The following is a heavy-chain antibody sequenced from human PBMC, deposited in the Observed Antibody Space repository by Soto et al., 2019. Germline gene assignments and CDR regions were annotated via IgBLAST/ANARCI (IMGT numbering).Heavy chain of an antibody. CDR2: IIPIFGTA. CDR1: GGTFSSYA. V-gene: IGHV1-69*01. J-gene: IGHJ6*02. Sequence: QVQLVQSGAEVKKPESSVKVSCKVSGGTFSSYAITWVRQAPGQGLEWMGGIIPIFGTANYAQKFQGRVRITADESTNTADMELDGLRSEDTAVDYCARGGGVVVEAAPNYCDGRYVLGQGTTVTLSS. D-gene: IGHD2-15*01. CDR3: ARGGGVVVEAAPNYCDGRYV.